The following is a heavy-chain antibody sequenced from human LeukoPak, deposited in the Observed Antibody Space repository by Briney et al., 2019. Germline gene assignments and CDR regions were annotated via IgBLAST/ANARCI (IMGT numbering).Heavy chain of an antibody. V-gene: IGHV3-53*01. D-gene: IGHD1-1*01. CDR1: GFTFRSYW. J-gene: IGHJ4*02. CDR2: IYSGGST. CDR3: AKTGNPAAGDY. Sequence: GGSLRLSCAASGFTFRSYWMSWVRQAPGKGLEWVSVIYSGGSTYYADSVKGRFTISRDNSKNTLYLQMNSLTAEDTAVYYCAKTGNPAAGDYWGQGTLVTVSS.